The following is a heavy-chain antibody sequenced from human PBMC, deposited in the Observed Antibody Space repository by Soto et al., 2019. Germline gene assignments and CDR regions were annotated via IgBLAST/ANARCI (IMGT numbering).Heavy chain of an antibody. V-gene: IGHV3-30-3*01. J-gene: IGHJ4*02. Sequence: QAQLVESGGGVVQPGRSLRLSCAASGFTFSSYAMHWVRQAPGKGLEWVAVISYDGSNKYYADSVKGRFTISRDNSKNTLYLQMNSLRAEDTAVYYCARWGGDTAMGFDYWGQGTLVTVSS. CDR2: ISYDGSNK. CDR3: ARWGGDTAMGFDY. CDR1: GFTFSSYA. D-gene: IGHD5-18*01.